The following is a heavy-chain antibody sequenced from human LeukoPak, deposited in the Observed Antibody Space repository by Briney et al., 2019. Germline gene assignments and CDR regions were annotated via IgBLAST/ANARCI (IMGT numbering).Heavy chain of an antibody. V-gene: IGHV3-23*01. CDR1: GFAASSYA. J-gene: IGHJ4*02. Sequence: GGSLRLSCAASGFAASSYAMSWVRQAPGKGLEWVSVISGSGGSTNYADSVKGRFTVSRDNSKNTLYLQMNSLRAEDAALYFCAKAARSYYDSSGYYDYWGQGTLVPVSS. CDR2: ISGSGGST. D-gene: IGHD3-22*01. CDR3: AKAARSYYDSSGYYDY.